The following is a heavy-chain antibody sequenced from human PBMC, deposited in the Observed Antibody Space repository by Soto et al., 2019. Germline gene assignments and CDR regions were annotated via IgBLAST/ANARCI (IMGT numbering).Heavy chain of an antibody. CDR3: ARAVTGKCGGGSCPLGY. D-gene: IGHD2-15*01. CDR1: GYTFTGYY. V-gene: IGHV1-2*02. J-gene: IGHJ4*02. CDR2: INPNSGGT. Sequence: ASVKVSCKASGYTFTGYYMHWVRQAPGQGLEWMGWINPNSGGTNYAQKFQGRVTMTRDTSISTAYMELSRLRSDDTAVYYCARAVTGKCGGGSCPLGYWGQGSLVTVSS.